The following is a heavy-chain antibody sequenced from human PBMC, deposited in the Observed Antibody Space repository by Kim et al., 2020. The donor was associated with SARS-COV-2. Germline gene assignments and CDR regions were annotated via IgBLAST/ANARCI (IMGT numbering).Heavy chain of an antibody. CDR2: IYDSGST. D-gene: IGHD6-19*01. CDR3: AREQWRDSGGLDV. CDR1: GGSISSYY. V-gene: IGHV4-59*12. Sequence: SETLSLTCTVSGGSISSYYWSWIRQPPGKGLEWIGYIYDSGSTNYNPSLKSRVTMSVDTSKNQFSLKLSSVTAADTAVYYCAREQWRDSGGLDVWGQGTTVAVSS. J-gene: IGHJ6*02.